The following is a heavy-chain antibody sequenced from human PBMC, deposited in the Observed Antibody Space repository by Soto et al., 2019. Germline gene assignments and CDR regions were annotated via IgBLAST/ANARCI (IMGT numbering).Heavy chain of an antibody. CDR2: IYWFEDK. J-gene: IGHJ5*02. Sequence: QITLKESGPTLVKPTPTLTLTCTFSGFSLSTSGVGVGWICQPRGKALEWLAPIYWFEDKRYSPSLKSRRTISKDTSKNRVVLTMTIMDPVDTATYYCAHSPRPGGPVLVEGTLRGTNWFDPWGQGDLVNVSS. D-gene: IGHD3-9*01. CDR3: AHSPRPGGPVLVEGTLRGTNWFDP. CDR1: GFSLSTSGVG. V-gene: IGHV2-5*01.